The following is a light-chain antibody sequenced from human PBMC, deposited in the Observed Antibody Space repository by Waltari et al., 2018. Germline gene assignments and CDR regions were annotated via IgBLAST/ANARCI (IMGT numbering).Light chain of an antibody. CDR1: QSVRTN. CDR2: GAS. CDR3: QQYYVWPPIT. J-gene: IGKJ4*01. Sequence: LTQSPPSLPVPPGDTVITPCRASQSVRTNLVWYQQKAGQAPRTLIYGASTRASGVPSRFSGSGSETDFTLIISSLQSEDAAVYFCQQYYVWPPITFGGGTKLEI. V-gene: IGKV3-15*01.